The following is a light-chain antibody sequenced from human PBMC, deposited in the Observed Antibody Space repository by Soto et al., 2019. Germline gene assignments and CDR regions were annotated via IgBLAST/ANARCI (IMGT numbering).Light chain of an antibody. V-gene: IGKV3-15*01. CDR2: DTS. Sequence: EIILTQSPATLYVSPGERATLSCRASQSLTSNLAWYRQRPGQAPRLLIYDTSTRATDIPARFSGSGSGTEFTLTIASLQSEDFAVYYCQQYNHWPRMLSFGGGIRV. CDR3: QQYNHWPRMLS. J-gene: IGKJ4*01. CDR1: QSLTSN.